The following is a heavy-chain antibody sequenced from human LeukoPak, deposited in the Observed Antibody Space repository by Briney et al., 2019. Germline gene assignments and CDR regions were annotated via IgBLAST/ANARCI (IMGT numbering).Heavy chain of an antibody. J-gene: IGHJ5*02. CDR2: VHERGNI. V-gene: IGHV4-39*01. CDR1: DDPIKNEMFS. CDR3: ARQAGIGFDL. Sequence: KPSETLSLTCTVSDDPIKNEMFSWARNPPPPGKGLQWIASVHERGNIYDNASLKSRITISLDTSKSQFFLTLTSVTAADAAVYYCARQAGIGFDLWGQGTLVAVSS. D-gene: IGHD3-10*01.